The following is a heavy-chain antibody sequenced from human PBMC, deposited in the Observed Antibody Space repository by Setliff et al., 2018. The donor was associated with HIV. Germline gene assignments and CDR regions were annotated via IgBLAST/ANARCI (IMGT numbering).Heavy chain of an antibody. Sequence: PSETLSLTCSVSGGSMSTYYWSWSRQPAGKRLEWIGRVYTSGSTIYNPSFRSRVTMSVDTSKSQFSLKLNSVAAADTAVYYCARVFPPIRGAPFGTPPGAFDIWGQGTMVTVTS. CDR3: ARVFPPIRGAPFGTPPGAFDI. CDR1: GGSMSTYY. D-gene: IGHD2-15*01. V-gene: IGHV4-4*07. CDR2: VYTSGST. J-gene: IGHJ3*02.